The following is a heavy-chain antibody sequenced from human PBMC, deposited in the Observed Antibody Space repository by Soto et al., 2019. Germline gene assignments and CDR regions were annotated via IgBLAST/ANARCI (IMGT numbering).Heavy chain of an antibody. CDR1: GGTFSSYA. CDR3: ARGSGDCSGGSCYSFDRYYFDY. V-gene: IGHV1-69*01. D-gene: IGHD2-15*01. J-gene: IGHJ4*02. Sequence: QVQLVQSGAEVKKPGSSVKVSCKASGGTFSSYAISWVRQAPGQGLEWMGGIIPIFGTANYAQEFQGRVTITADESTSTAYMELSSLRSEDTAVYYCARGSGDCSGGSCYSFDRYYFDYWGQGTLVTVSS. CDR2: IIPIFGTA.